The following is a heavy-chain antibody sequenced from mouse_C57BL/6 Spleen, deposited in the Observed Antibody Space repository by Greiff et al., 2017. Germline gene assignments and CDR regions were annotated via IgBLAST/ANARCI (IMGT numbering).Heavy chain of an antibody. Sequence: QVQLKQPGAELVMPGASVKLSCKASGYTFTSYWMHWVKQRPGQGLEWIGEIDPSDSYTNYNQKFKGKSTLTVDKSSSTAYMQLSSLTSEDSAVYYCARWDHPAMDYWGQGTSVTVSS. CDR3: ARWDHPAMDY. V-gene: IGHV1-69*01. D-gene: IGHD4-1*01. CDR2: IDPSDSYT. J-gene: IGHJ4*01. CDR1: GYTFTSYW.